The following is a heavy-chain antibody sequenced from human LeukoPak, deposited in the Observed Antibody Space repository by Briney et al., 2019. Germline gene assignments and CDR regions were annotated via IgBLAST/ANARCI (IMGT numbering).Heavy chain of an antibody. CDR3: ARGPYGDYEPFGFDY. J-gene: IGHJ4*02. Sequence: SVKVSCKASGGTFSSYAISWVRQAPGQGLEWMGRIIPIFGTANYAQKFQGRVTITTDESTSTAYMELSCLRSEDTAVYYCARGPYGDYEPFGFDYWGQGTLVTVSS. CDR2: IIPIFGTA. D-gene: IGHD4-17*01. CDR1: GGTFSSYA. V-gene: IGHV1-69*05.